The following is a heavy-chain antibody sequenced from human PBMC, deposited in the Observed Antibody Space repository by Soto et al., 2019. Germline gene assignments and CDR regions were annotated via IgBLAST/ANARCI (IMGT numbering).Heavy chain of an antibody. V-gene: IGHV5-51*01. J-gene: IGHJ4*02. CDR1: GYSFNSYW. Sequence: GESPKIYRNGSGYSFNSYWIGWVRPMPGKGLGRVGIIYPGDSDTRYSPSFQGQVTISADKSISTAYLQWSSLKASDTAMYYCARQGAAAGEFDYWGQGTLVTVSS. CDR2: IYPGDSDT. D-gene: IGHD6-13*01. CDR3: ARQGAAAGEFDY.